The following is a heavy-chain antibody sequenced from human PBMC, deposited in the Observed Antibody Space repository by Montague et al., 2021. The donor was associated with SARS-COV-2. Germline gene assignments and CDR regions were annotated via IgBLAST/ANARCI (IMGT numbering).Heavy chain of an antibody. Sequence: PALVKPTQTLTLTCTFSGFSLSTSGVGVGWIRQPPGKALEWLALVSSDDDKRYSPSLKSRLTITKYTSKNQVVLTMTNMDPVDTATYYCARTRVVIGSNWFDPWGQGTLVTVSS. D-gene: IGHD3-3*01. CDR3: ARTRVVIGSNWFDP. J-gene: IGHJ5*02. CDR2: VSSDDDK. CDR1: GFSLSTSGVG. V-gene: IGHV2-5*02.